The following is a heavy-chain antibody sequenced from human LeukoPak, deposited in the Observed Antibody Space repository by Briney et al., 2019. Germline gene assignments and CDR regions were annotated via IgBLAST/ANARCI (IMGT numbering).Heavy chain of an antibody. CDR2: ISGSGDIT. CDR3: VKRDGYKYDY. V-gene: IGHV3-64D*06. J-gene: IGHJ4*02. CDR1: GFTFSSYT. Sequence: GGSLRLSCSASGFTFSSYTMHWVRQAPGKGLEYVSAISGSGDITKYVDSVKGRFTISRDNSKNTLHLQMSSLRAEDTAVYYCVKRDGYKYDYWGQGTLVTVSS. D-gene: IGHD5-24*01.